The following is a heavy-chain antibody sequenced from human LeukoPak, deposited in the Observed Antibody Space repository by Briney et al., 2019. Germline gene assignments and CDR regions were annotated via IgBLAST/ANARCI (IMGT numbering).Heavy chain of an antibody. CDR3: ARVDYYGSGSYSVFDY. D-gene: IGHD3-10*01. CDR1: GDSISSGGYS. Sequence: SETLSLTCAVSGDSISSGGYSWSWIRQPPGKGLEWIGSIYYSGSTYYNPSLKSRVTISVDTSKNQFSLKLSSVTAADTAVYYCARVDYYGSGSYSVFDYWGQGTLVTVSS. CDR2: IYYSGST. V-gene: IGHV4-39*07. J-gene: IGHJ4*02.